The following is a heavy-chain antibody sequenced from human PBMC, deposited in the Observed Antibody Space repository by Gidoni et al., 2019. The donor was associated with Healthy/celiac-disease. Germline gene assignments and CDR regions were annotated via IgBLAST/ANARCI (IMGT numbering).Heavy chain of an antibody. Sequence: QVQLVQSGAEVKKPGASVKVSCKASGYTFTSYAMHWVRQAPGQRLEWMGWINAGNGNTKYSQKFQGRVTITRDTSASTAYMELSSLRSEDTAVYYCARPLFPYYYGSGSYPDDAFDIWGQGTMVTVSS. CDR2: INAGNGNT. D-gene: IGHD3-10*01. V-gene: IGHV1-3*01. CDR3: ARPLFPYYYGSGSYPDDAFDI. J-gene: IGHJ3*02. CDR1: GYTFTSYA.